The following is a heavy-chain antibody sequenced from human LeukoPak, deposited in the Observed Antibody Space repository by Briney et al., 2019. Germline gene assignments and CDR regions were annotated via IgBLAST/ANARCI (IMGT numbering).Heavy chain of an antibody. CDR3: AKDRSGYVGSLDY. D-gene: IGHD5-12*01. CDR1: GLTFSSYG. CDR2: ISYDGSNK. V-gene: IGHV3-30*18. J-gene: IGHJ4*02. Sequence: GGSLRLSCAASGLTFSSYGMHWVRQAPGKGLEWVAVISYDGSNKYYADSVKGRFTTSRDNSKNTLYLQMNSLRAVDTAVYYCAKDRSGYVGSLDYWGQGTLVTVSS.